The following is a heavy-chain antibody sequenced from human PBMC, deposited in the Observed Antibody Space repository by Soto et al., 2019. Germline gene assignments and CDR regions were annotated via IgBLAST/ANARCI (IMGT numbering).Heavy chain of an antibody. CDR2: INHSGST. V-gene: IGHV4-34*01. CDR3: ARGGFGYSSSRAPRDY. D-gene: IGHD6-6*01. CDR1: GGSFSGYY. Sequence: ASETLSLTCAVYGGSFSGYYWSWIRQPPGKGLEWIGEINHSGSTNYNPSLKSRVTISVDTSKNQFSLKLSSVTAADTAVYYCARGGFGYSSSRAPRDYWGQGTLVTVSS. J-gene: IGHJ4*02.